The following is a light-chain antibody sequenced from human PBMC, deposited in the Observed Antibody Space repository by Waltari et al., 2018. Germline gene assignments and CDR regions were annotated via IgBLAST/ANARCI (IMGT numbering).Light chain of an antibody. Sequence: ETVMTQSPATLSVSPGERATLSCRASQSVSSNLAWYQQKPGQPPRLLIYGASTRATGIPGRFSGSGSGTEFTLTISSLQSEDFAVYYCHQYYNGPQTFRQGTKVEIK. CDR3: HQYYNGPQT. CDR1: QSVSSN. V-gene: IGKV3-15*01. CDR2: GAS. J-gene: IGKJ1*01.